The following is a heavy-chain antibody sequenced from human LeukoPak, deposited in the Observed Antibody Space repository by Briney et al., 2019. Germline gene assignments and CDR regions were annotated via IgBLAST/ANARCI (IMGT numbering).Heavy chain of an antibody. CDR1: GGSISSYY. J-gene: IGHJ4*02. CDR3: ARLRRGIGYYFDY. D-gene: IGHD1-26*01. CDR2: IYYSGST. V-gene: IGHV4-59*08. Sequence: SETLSLTCTVSGGSISSYYWSWIRQPPGKGLEWIGYIYYSGSTNYNPSLKSRVTISVDTSKNQFSLKLSSVTAADTAVYYCARLRRGIGYYFDYWGQGTLVTVSS.